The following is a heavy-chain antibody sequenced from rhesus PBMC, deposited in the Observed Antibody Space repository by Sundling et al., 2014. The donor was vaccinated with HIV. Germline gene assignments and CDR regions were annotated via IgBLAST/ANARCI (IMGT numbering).Heavy chain of an antibody. CDR3: AREEWQLYVDY. J-gene: IGHJ4*01. CDR2: IGGSSGTT. V-gene: IGHV4-165*01. CDR1: GGSISGNY. Sequence: QVQLQESGPGLVKPSETLSLSCDVSGGSISGNYWNWIRQSPGKGLEWIGYIGGSSGTTYYNPSLKSRVTISKDTSKNQFSLELTSVTAADTAVYYCAREEWQLYVDYWGQGVLVTVSS. D-gene: IGHD1-44*02.